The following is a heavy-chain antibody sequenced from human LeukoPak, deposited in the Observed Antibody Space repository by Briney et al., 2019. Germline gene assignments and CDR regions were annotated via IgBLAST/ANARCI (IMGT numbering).Heavy chain of an antibody. Sequence: GGSLRLSCATSGFTFSSYAMSWVRQAPGKGLEWVSVIHTGGTTHYTDSVKGRFTISKDNSNNTVFLQMNSVRVEDTAVYYCARVWFGYFFQWGQGVLVTVSS. CDR3: ARVWFGYFFQ. V-gene: IGHV3-23*03. CDR1: GFTFSSYA. CDR2: IHTGGTT. J-gene: IGHJ4*02. D-gene: IGHD3-10*01.